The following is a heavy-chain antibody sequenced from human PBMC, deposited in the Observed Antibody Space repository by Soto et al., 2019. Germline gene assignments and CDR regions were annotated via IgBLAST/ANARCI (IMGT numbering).Heavy chain of an antibody. CDR3: ASQRITMVRGIDY. CDR2: IYYSGST. Sequence: SETLSLTCTVSGGSISSGGYYWSWIRQHPGKGLEWIGYIYYSGSTYYNPSLKSRVTISVDTSKNQFSLKLSSVTAADTAVYYCASQRITMVRGIDYWGQGTLVTVSS. V-gene: IGHV4-31*03. D-gene: IGHD3-10*01. CDR1: GGSISSGGYY. J-gene: IGHJ4*02.